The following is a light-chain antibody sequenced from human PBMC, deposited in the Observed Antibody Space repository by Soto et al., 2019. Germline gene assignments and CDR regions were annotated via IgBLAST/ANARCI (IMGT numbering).Light chain of an antibody. J-gene: IGKJ2*01. V-gene: IGKV1-5*01. Sequence: DIQMTQSPSTLAASVGDSVTITCRASQSISNWLAWYQQSPGKAPKLLIYDVSNLQNGVPSRFSGSGSGTEFTLTISGLQPDDFATYYCQQYRSYSPYTFGQGTKVGIK. CDR3: QQYRSYSPYT. CDR1: QSISNW. CDR2: DVS.